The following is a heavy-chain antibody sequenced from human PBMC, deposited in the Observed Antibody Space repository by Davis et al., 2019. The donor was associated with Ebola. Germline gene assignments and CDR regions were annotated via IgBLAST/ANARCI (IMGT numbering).Heavy chain of an antibody. Sequence: GESLIIPCASSGFTFSRYWMHWVRQAPGKRLVYASRFSSDGGITSYADSVKGRFNISRDNAKSTLYLQMNSLTAEDTAVYYCVRTTYGAPEYWGQGTLVTVSS. V-gene: IGHV3-74*01. CDR2: FSSDGGIT. D-gene: IGHD4-17*01. J-gene: IGHJ4*02. CDR1: GFTFSRYW. CDR3: VRTTYGAPEY.